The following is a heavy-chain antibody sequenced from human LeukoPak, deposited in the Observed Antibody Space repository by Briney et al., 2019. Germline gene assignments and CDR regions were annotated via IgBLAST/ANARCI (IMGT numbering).Heavy chain of an antibody. J-gene: IGHJ5*02. CDR2: ISPSGGST. D-gene: IGHD2-2*01. CDR1: GYTFTSNY. V-gene: IGHV1-46*01. CDR3: ARGAWRSSTEGWFDP. Sequence: ASVKVSCKAFGYTFTSNYMHWVRQAPGQGPEWMGVISPSGGSTTYAQKFQGRVTLTRDMSTSTDYLELSSLRSEDTAVYYCARGAWRSSTEGWFDPWGQGTLVTVSS.